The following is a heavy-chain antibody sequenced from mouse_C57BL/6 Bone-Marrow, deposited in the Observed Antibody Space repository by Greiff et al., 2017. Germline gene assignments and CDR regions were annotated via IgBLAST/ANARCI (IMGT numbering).Heavy chain of an antibody. CDR3: TFPYYYDY. D-gene: IGHD1-1*01. V-gene: IGHV14-4*01. J-gene: IGHJ2*01. CDR1: GFNIKDDY. CDR2: IDPENGDT. Sequence: EVQLQQSGAELVRPGASVKLSCTASGFNIKDDYMHWVKQRPEQGLEWIGWIDPENGDTEYASKFQGKATITADTSSNTAYLQLSSLTSEDTAVYFCTFPYYYDYWGQGTTLTDSS.